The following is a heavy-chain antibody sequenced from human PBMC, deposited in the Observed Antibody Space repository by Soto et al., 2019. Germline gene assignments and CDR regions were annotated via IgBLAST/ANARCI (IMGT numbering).Heavy chain of an antibody. D-gene: IGHD3-10*01. CDR3: ARFARWGGKRHYYYYGMDV. Sequence: QVQLVESGGGVVQPGRSLRLSCAASGFTFSSYGMHWVRQAPGKGLEWVAVISYDGSNKYYADSVKGRFTISRDNSKNTLYLQMNGLGAEDTAVYYCARFARWGGKRHYYYYGMDVWGQGTTVTVSS. V-gene: IGHV3-30*03. CDR2: ISYDGSNK. CDR1: GFTFSSYG. J-gene: IGHJ6*02.